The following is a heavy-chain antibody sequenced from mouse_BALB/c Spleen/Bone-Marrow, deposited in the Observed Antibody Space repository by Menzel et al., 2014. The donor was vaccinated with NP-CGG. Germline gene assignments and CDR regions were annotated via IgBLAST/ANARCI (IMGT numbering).Heavy chain of an antibody. CDR3: SRLGYYGGFAH. Sequence: DVQLQESGGGLVHPGGSLKLSCAASGFDFSRYWMGWVRQAPGKGLEWIGEINPDSSTINYTPSLKDKFIISRDNAKNTLYLQMSKVRSEDTALYYCSRLGYYGGFAHWGQGTLVTVSA. V-gene: IGHV4-1*02. J-gene: IGHJ3*01. CDR1: GFDFSRYW. CDR2: INPDSSTI. D-gene: IGHD2-3*01.